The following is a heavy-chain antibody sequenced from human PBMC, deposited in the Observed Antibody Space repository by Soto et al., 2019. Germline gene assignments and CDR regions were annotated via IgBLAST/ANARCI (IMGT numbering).Heavy chain of an antibody. D-gene: IGHD3-22*01. J-gene: IGHJ4*02. CDR3: TTDYYDISGYTL. Sequence: EVQLVESGGGLVKPGGSLRLSCAASGFTFTNAWMNWVRQAPGKGLEWVGRVKSRTDGGTTDYAAPVKGRFSISRDDSKTSLNQQTNSLKTGDTVVYVGTTDYYDISGYTLWGQGTLVTVSS. V-gene: IGHV3-15*07. CDR1: GFTFTNAW. CDR2: VKSRTDGGTT.